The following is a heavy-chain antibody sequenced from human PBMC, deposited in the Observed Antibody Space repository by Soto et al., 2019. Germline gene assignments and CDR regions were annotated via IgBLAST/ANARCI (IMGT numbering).Heavy chain of an antibody. CDR3: ARDVAAAGTYSFEY. V-gene: IGHV4-4*02. Sequence: QVQLRESGPGLVKPSETLSLTCAVSGGSVSGNYWWSWVRQTPGKGLEWIGEIYHSGTTNYTPSLKSRVTISIDKSRNQFSLKLSAVTAADTAVYYCARDVAAAGTYSFEYWGQGTLVTVSA. J-gene: IGHJ4*02. D-gene: IGHD6-13*01. CDR2: IYHSGTT. CDR1: GGSVSGNYW.